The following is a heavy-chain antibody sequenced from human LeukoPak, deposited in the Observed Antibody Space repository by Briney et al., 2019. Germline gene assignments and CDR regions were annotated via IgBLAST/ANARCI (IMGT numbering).Heavy chain of an antibody. Sequence: GGSLRLSCAASGFTFSSYAMHWVRQAPGKGLEWVAVISYDGSNKYYADSVKGRFTISRDNSKNTLYLQMNSLRAEDTAVYYCARGSRWYNDVYGMDVWGQGTTVTVSS. CDR3: ARGSRWYNDVYGMDV. CDR1: GFTFSSYA. V-gene: IGHV3-30-3*01. D-gene: IGHD1-14*01. CDR2: ISYDGSNK. J-gene: IGHJ6*02.